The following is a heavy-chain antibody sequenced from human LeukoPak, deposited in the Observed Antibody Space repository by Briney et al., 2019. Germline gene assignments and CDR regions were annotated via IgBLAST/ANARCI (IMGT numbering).Heavy chain of an antibody. Sequence: GGSLRLSCAASGFTFSSYSMNWVRQAPGKGLEWVSSISSSSSYIYYADSVKGRFTISRDNAKNSLYLQMNSLRAEDTAVYYCARDRSGSDYAAFVIWGQGTMVTVSS. CDR2: ISSSSSYI. D-gene: IGHD1-26*01. CDR3: ARDRSGSDYAAFVI. V-gene: IGHV3-21*01. J-gene: IGHJ3*02. CDR1: GFTFSSYS.